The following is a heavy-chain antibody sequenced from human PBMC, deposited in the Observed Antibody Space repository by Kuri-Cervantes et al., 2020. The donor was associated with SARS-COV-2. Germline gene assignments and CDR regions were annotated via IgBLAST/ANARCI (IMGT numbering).Heavy chain of an antibody. CDR3: ARPASTVNTNPYRYYFDY. CDR2: IYYSGRT. J-gene: IGHJ4*02. CDR1: DGSISSYY. Sequence: ETLSLTCTVSDGSISSYYWGWIRQPPGKGLEWIGYIYYSGRTNYNPSPKNRVTISVDTSKHQFSLKLSSVTAADTAVYYCARPASTVNTNPYRYYFDYWGQGTLVTVSS. D-gene: IGHD4-11*01. V-gene: IGHV4-59*12.